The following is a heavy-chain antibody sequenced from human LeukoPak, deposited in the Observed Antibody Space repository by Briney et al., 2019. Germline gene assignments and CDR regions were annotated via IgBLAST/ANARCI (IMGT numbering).Heavy chain of an antibody. CDR2: NYTGST. V-gene: IGHV4-39*01. J-gene: IGHJ4*02. Sequence: SETLSLTCSVSGASLSTSPYYWGWIRQPPGKGREWIGNNYTGSTYYNVSLNSRVTISIDTSKNLFSLRLNSMTAADTAVYYCAKSGGYGLIDKWGQGALGTVSS. CDR3: AKSGGYGLIDK. CDR1: GASLSTSPYY. D-gene: IGHD1-26*01.